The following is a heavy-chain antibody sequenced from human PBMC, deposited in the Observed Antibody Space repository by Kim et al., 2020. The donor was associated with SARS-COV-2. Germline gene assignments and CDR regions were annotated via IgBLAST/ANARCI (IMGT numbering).Heavy chain of an antibody. CDR1: GYTFTSYY. V-gene: IGHV1-46*01. J-gene: IGHJ5*02. Sequence: ASVKVSCKASGYTFTSYYMHWVRQAPGQGLEWMGIINPSGGSTSYAQKFQGRVTMTRDTSTSTVYMELSSLRSEDTAVYYCARDRSHVLLWFKGSISKNWFDPWGQGTLVTVSS. CDR2: INPSGGST. CDR3: ARDRSHVLLWFKGSISKNWFDP. D-gene: IGHD3-10*01.